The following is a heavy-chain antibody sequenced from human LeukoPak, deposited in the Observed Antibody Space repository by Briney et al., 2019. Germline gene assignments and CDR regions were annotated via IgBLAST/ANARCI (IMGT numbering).Heavy chain of an antibody. Sequence: PGGSLRLSCAASGFTFSSYGMHWVRQAPGKGLGWVAVIWYDGSNKYYADSVKGRFTISRDNSKNTLYLQMNSLRAEDTAVYYCARDQGSFYFDYWGQGTLVTVSS. CDR2: IWYDGSNK. J-gene: IGHJ4*02. CDR1: GFTFSSYG. CDR3: ARDQGSFYFDY. D-gene: IGHD2-15*01. V-gene: IGHV3-33*01.